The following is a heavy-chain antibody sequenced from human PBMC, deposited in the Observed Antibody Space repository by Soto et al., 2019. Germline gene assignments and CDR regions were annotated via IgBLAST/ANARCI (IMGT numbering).Heavy chain of an antibody. D-gene: IGHD6-13*01. Sequence: GGSLRLSCAASGLTFSSYAMIRLRQAPGRGREWVSAISGSGGSPYYADSVKGRFAISRDNSKNTLYLQMNSLRADDTAVYYCAKGPTAVDGSAYWGQGTLVTVSS. CDR3: AKGPTAVDGSAY. CDR2: ISGSGGSP. J-gene: IGHJ4*02. V-gene: IGHV3-23*01. CDR1: GLTFSSYA.